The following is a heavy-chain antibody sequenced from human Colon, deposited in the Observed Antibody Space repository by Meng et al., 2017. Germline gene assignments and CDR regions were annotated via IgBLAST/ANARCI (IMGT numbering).Heavy chain of an antibody. CDR1: GYTFTHHG. CDR3: ARDPSNTSGRYAYFDY. J-gene: IGHJ4*02. V-gene: IGHV1-18*01. D-gene: IGHD6-19*01. Sequence: QLQLVQSGAEVKKPGASVRVSCKSSGYTFTHHGISWIRQAPGQGLEWMGWISCYNGATNYAQKLQGRVTMTTDTSTNTAYMDLRGLRSDDTAVYYCARDPSNTSGRYAYFDYWGQGTLVTVSS. CDR2: ISCYNGAT.